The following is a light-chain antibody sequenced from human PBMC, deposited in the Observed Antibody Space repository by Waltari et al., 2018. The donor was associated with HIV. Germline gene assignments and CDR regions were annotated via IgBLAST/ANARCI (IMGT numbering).Light chain of an antibody. CDR1: ALPSQH. Sequence: SYDLTQPPSVSVSPGQTAEITCSGDALPSQHGHWYQQKPGQAPILMIYNDHERPSVIPERFSGSTSGTTVTLTISGVQAEDEADYYCQSTDISGTLVVFGGGTKLTVL. CDR3: QSTDISGTLVV. J-gene: IGLJ2*01. CDR2: NDH. V-gene: IGLV3-25*03.